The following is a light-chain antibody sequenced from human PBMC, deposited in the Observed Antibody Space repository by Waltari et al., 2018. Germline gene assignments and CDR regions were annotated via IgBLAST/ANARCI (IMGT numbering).Light chain of an antibody. J-gene: IGLJ3*02. Sequence: QSALTQPASVSGSPGQSITISCTGTSSDVGGFNFVSWYQQNPGKAPKLMIYDVSKRPSGVSNRCSGSKSGNTASLTISGLQAEDEADYYCSSYTISSTLNWVFGGGTKLTVL. V-gene: IGLV2-14*03. CDR3: SSYTISSTLNWV. CDR1: SSDVGGFNF. CDR2: DVS.